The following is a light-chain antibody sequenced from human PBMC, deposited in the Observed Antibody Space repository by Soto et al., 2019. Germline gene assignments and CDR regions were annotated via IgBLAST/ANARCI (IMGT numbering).Light chain of an antibody. Sequence: QSALTQPPSASGSPGQSVTISCTGTSSDVGAYNYVSWYQQHPGKAPKLMIYDVNKRPSGVPDRFSGSKSGNTASLTVSGLQAEDEADYYCSSYAGSNNFVVFGGGTKLTVL. CDR1: SSDVGAYNY. CDR2: DVN. J-gene: IGLJ2*01. CDR3: SSYAGSNNFVV. V-gene: IGLV2-8*01.